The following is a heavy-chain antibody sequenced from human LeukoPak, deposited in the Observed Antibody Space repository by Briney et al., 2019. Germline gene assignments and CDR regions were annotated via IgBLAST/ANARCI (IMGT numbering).Heavy chain of an antibody. CDR3: ARDPEIAARSPIDY. CDR2: ISSSSSYI. CDR1: GFTFSSYS. D-gene: IGHD6-6*01. Sequence: GGSLRLSCAASGFTFSSYSMNWVRQAPGKGLEWVSSISSSSSYIYYADLVKGRFTISRDNAKNSLYLQMNSLRAEDTAVYYCARDPEIAARSPIDYWGQGTLVTVSS. V-gene: IGHV3-21*01. J-gene: IGHJ4*02.